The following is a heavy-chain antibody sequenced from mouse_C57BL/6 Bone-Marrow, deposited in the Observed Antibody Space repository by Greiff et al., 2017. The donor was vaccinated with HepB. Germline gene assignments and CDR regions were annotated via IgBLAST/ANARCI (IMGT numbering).Heavy chain of an antibody. V-gene: IGHV5-17*02. D-gene: IGHD2-4*01. CDR1: GFTFSSFG. J-gene: IGHJ1*01. CDR3: ATMITTWYFDV. Sequence: EVQGVESGGGLVQPGGSRKLSCAASGFTFSSFGMHWVRQAPEKGLEWVAYIRSGSSTIYYADTVKGRFTISRDNPKNTLFLQMTSLRSEDTAMYYCATMITTWYFDVWGAGTTVTVSS. CDR2: IRSGSSTI.